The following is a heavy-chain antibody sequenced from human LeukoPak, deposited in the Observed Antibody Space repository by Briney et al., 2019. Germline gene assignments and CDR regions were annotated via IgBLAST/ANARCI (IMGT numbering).Heavy chain of an antibody. CDR2: IYSSGST. Sequence: SETLSLTCTVSGGSISSYYWSWIRQPAGKGLEWIGRIYSSGSTNYNPSLKSRVTMSVDTSKNQFSLKLSSVTAADTAVYYCGRDPSATENGYFGVWGRGTMVTV. J-gene: IGHJ2*01. D-gene: IGHD2-21*02. CDR1: GGSISSYY. V-gene: IGHV4-4*07. CDR3: GRDPSATENGYFGV.